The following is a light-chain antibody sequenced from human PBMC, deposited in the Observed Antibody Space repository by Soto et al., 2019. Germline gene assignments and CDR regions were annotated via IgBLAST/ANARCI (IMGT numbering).Light chain of an antibody. CDR2: DAS. Sequence: EIVLTQSPATLSLSPGERATLSCRASQSVSSYLAWYQQKPGQAPRLLIYDASNKATGIPARFSGSGSGTYFTLTISSLDPEDFAVYYWQHRRNWRPTVGQGTKLEIK. CDR1: QSVSSY. J-gene: IGKJ2*01. V-gene: IGKV3-11*01. CDR3: QHRRNWRPT.